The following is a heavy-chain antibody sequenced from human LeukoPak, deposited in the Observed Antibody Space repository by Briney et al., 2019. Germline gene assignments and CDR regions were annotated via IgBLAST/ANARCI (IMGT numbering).Heavy chain of an antibody. CDR1: GFTFSSYE. Sequence: GGSLRLSCAASGFTFSSYEMNWVRQAPGKGLEWVSYISSSSSTIYYADSVKGRFTISRDNAKNSLYLQMNSLSAEDTAVYYCARLPIAVTGDVLDYWGQGTLVTVSS. J-gene: IGHJ4*02. CDR3: ARLPIAVTGDVLDY. V-gene: IGHV3-48*03. D-gene: IGHD6-19*01. CDR2: ISSSSSTI.